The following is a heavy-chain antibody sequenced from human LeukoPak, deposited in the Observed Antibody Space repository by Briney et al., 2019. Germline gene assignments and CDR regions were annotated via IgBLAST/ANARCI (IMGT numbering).Heavy chain of an antibody. J-gene: IGHJ4*02. Sequence: GGSLRLSCAASGLTFSSYGVHWVRQAPGKGLEWVAFIRYDGSNKYYADSVKGRFTISRDNSKNTLYLQMNSLKAEDTAVYYCAIGPYYDSSGYYQGFDYWGQGTLVTVSS. D-gene: IGHD3-22*01. CDR3: AIGPYYDSSGYYQGFDY. V-gene: IGHV3-30*02. CDR1: GLTFSSYG. CDR2: IRYDGSNK.